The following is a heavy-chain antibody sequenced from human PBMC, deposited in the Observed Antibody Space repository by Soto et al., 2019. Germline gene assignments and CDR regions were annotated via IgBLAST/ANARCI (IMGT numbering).Heavy chain of an antibody. CDR1: GGCINNSSFY. D-gene: IGHD4-17*01. CDR2: IYYSGST. CDR3: ARLCYGDYFDY. V-gene: IGHV4-39*01. J-gene: IGHJ4*02. Sequence: PSETLSLTCTVSGGCINNSSFYWGWVRQPPGKGLEWIGNIYYSGSTYENPSLQSQVTMSVDPSNNQFSLKLSSVTAAATALYYCARLCYGDYFDYWGQGTLVTVSS.